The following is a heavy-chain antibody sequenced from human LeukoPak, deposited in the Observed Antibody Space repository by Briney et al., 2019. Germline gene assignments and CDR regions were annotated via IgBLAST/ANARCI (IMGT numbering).Heavy chain of an antibody. Sequence: GESLKISCKGSGYSFTTYWIAWVRQMPGKGLEWMGIIYPGDSDTRYSPSFQGQVTISADKSISTAYLQWSSLKASDTAMYYCARSVSSPTRPGGNWFDPWGQGALVTVSS. CDR2: IYPGDSDT. V-gene: IGHV5-51*01. CDR3: ARSVSSPTRPGGNWFDP. J-gene: IGHJ5*02. D-gene: IGHD2-8*01. CDR1: GYSFTTYW.